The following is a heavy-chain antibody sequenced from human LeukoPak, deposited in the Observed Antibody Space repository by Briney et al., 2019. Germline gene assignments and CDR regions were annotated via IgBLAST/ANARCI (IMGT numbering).Heavy chain of an antibody. CDR1: GGSISSGSYY. CDR2: IYTSGST. D-gene: IGHD4-23*01. Sequence: TTSETLSLTCTVSGGSISSGSYYWSWIRQPAGKGLEWIGRIYTSGSTNYNPSLKRRVTISVDTSKKQFSLKLSSVTAADTAVYYCARAGGNSIPDYWGQGTLVTVSS. CDR3: ARAGGNSIPDY. J-gene: IGHJ4*02. V-gene: IGHV4-61*02.